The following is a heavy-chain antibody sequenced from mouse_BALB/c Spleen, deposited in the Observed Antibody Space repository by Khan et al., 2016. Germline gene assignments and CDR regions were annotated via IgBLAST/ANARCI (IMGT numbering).Heavy chain of an antibody. J-gene: IGHJ2*01. CDR1: GYAFSSSW. Sequence: QVQLQQSGPELVKPGASVKISCKASGYAFSSSWMNWVKQRPGQGLEWIGRIYPGDGDTNYNGKFKDKATLTADKSFNTAYMQLSSLTSVDSAVYFCARVGYGSSLDYWGQGTTLTVSS. CDR2: IYPGDGDT. D-gene: IGHD1-1*01. V-gene: IGHV1-82*01. CDR3: ARVGYGSSLDY.